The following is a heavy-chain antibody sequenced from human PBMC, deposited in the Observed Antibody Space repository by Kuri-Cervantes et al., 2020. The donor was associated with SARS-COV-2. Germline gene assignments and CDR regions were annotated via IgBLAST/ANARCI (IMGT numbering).Heavy chain of an antibody. Sequence: GGSLRLSCAVSGGSISSSNRWSWVRQPPGKGLVWVSRINPDGSYTNNADSVKGRFTLSRDNAKNMLFLQMNSLRAEDTAVYYCVRDGDHWNFDYWGQGTLVTVSS. CDR1: GGSISSSNR. CDR2: INPDGSYT. CDR3: VRDGDHWNFDY. D-gene: IGHD1-1*01. V-gene: IGHV3-74*01. J-gene: IGHJ4*02.